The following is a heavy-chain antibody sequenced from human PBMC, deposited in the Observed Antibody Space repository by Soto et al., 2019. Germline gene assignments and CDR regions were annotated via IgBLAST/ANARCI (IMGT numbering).Heavy chain of an antibody. D-gene: IGHD6-13*01. CDR1: GGSISSYY. J-gene: IGHJ4*02. CDR2: IYYRGST. CDR3: ARASSSWYVDGYYFDY. Sequence: SETLSLTCTVSGGSISSYYWSWIRQPPGKGREWVGYIYYRGSTNYNPSLKSRVTISVDTSKNQFSLQLSSVTAVDPAVYYCARASSSWYVDGYYFDYWGQGTLVTVSS. V-gene: IGHV4-59*01.